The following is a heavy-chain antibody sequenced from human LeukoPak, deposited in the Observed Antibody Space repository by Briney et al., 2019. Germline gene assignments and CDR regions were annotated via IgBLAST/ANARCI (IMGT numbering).Heavy chain of an antibody. J-gene: IGHJ4*02. CDR2: IYWDDDK. Sequence: TLSLTCTVSGVSISTTSYYWGWIRQPPGKALEWLALIYWDDDKRYSPSLETRLTITKDTSKNQVVLTMTNMDPVDTATYYCAHSISGVGSFDYWGQGTLVTVPS. CDR3: AHSISGVGSFDY. D-gene: IGHD6-25*01. CDR1: GVSISTTSYY. V-gene: IGHV2-5*02.